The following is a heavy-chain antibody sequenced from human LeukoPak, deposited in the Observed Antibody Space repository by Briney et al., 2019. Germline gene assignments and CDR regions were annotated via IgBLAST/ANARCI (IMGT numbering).Heavy chain of an antibody. Sequence: SETLSLTCTVSGGSISSYCWSWIRQPAGKGLEWIGRIYTSGSTNYNPSLKSRVTMSVDTSKNQFSLKLSSVTAADTAVYYCARDGEQQLPGDYWGQGTLVTVSS. V-gene: IGHV4-4*07. CDR2: IYTSGST. D-gene: IGHD6-13*01. CDR3: ARDGEQQLPGDY. CDR1: GGSISSYC. J-gene: IGHJ4*02.